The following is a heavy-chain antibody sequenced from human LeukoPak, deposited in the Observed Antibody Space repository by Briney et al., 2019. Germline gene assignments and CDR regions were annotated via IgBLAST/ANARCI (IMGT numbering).Heavy chain of an antibody. CDR2: INPNSGGT. CDR1: GYTFTDYY. Sequence: ASVKVSCKASGYTFTDYYMHWVRQAPGQGLEWMGLINPNSGGTNYAQNFQGRVTMTRDTSISTAHMELSRLRSDDTAVYYCVRVPHYYDSSGYYMPFDYWGQGTLVTVSS. D-gene: IGHD3-22*01. V-gene: IGHV1-2*02. J-gene: IGHJ4*02. CDR3: VRVPHYYDSSGYYMPFDY.